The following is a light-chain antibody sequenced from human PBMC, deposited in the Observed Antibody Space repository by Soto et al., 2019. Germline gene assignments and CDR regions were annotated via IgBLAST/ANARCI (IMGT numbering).Light chain of an antibody. CDR1: SSDVGGYNY. CDR2: EVS. V-gene: IGLV2-14*01. Sequence: QSALTQPASVSGSPGQSITISCTGTSSDVGGYNYVSWYQQHPGKAPKLMIYEVSNRPSGVSNRFSASKSGNTASLTISGLQADDEADYYCYSFAGFNTQFGGGTKLTVL. CDR3: YSFAGFNTQ. J-gene: IGLJ2*01.